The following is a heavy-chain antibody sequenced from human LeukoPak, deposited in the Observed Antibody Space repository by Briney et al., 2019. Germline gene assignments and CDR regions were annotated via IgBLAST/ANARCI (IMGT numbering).Heavy chain of an antibody. Sequence: PGGSLRLSCAASGFTFDDYAMHWVRQAPGKGLEWVSGISWNSGSIGYADSVKGRFTISRDNAKNSLYLQMNSLRAEDTALYYCAKAMAGTGGFGYWGQGTLVTVSS. J-gene: IGHJ4*02. CDR2: ISWNSGSI. CDR1: GFTFDDYA. CDR3: AKAMAGTGGFGY. D-gene: IGHD6-19*01. V-gene: IGHV3-9*01.